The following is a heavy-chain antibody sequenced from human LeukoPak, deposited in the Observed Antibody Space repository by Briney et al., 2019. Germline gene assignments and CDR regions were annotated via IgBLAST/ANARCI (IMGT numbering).Heavy chain of an antibody. CDR3: ARFEDDAFDI. J-gene: IGHJ3*02. CDR2: IGYGGDNK. V-gene: IGHV3-30*12. Sequence: GGSLRLSCVASGFSFGTFGMHWVRQPPGKGLEWVTFIGYGGDNKYYADSVKGRFTISRDNAKNSLYLQMNSLRAEDTAVYYCARFEDDAFDIWGQGTMVTVSS. CDR1: GFSFGTFG.